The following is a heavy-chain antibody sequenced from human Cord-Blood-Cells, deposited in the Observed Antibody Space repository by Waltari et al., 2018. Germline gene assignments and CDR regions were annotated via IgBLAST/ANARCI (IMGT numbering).Heavy chain of an antibody. CDR3: ARHLDRAAAGIDY. CDR1: GGYISSSRYY. D-gene: IGHD6-13*01. CDR2: IYYSGST. Sequence: QLQLQESGPGLVKPSETLSLTCTVSGGYISSSRYYWGWIRQPPGKGLAWIGSIYYSGSTYYNPSPKSRVTISVDTSKNQFSLKLSSVTAADTAVYYCARHLDRAAAGIDYWGQGTLVTVSS. J-gene: IGHJ4*02. V-gene: IGHV4-39*01.